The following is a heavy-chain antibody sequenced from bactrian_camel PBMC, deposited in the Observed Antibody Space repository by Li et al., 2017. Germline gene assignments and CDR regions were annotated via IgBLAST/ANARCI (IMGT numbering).Heavy chain of an antibody. V-gene: IGHV3S53*01. CDR3: ATGAPGNSRFALDLRAYSY. CDR2: ADVDGAK. J-gene: IGHJ4*01. D-gene: IGHD2*01. CDR1: YTYNEGD. Sequence: HVQLVESGGGSVQAGGSLRLSCGYTYNEGDMAWFRQAPGKEREGVAAADVDGAKIYADSVKGRFTISRDAKNNVVWLQMNHLKTEDTATYTCATGAPGNSRFALDLRAYSYFGQGTQVTVS.